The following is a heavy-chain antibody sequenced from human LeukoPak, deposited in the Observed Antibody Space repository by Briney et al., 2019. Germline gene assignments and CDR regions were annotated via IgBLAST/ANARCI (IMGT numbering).Heavy chain of an antibody. CDR3: ASNVSDSSGHYWFDP. V-gene: IGHV4-39*01. D-gene: IGHD3-22*01. CDR2: IYYSGTT. Sequence: SETLSLTCSVSGGSISSSDYYWGWIRQPPGKGLEWIGSIYYSGTTYYNPSLKSRVIISVDTSKNQFSLKLRSVTAADTAVYYCASNVSDSSGHYWFDPWGQGTLVTVSS. J-gene: IGHJ5*02. CDR1: GGSISSSDYY.